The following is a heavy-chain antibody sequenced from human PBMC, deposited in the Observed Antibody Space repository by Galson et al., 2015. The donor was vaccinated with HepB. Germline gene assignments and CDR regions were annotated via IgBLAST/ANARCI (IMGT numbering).Heavy chain of an antibody. CDR1: GFTFSSYA. V-gene: IGHV3-48*03. CDR3: VRVQLDRRAYYYYGRDI. CDR2: INNNGNSI. D-gene: IGHD1-1*01. J-gene: IGHJ6*02. Sequence: SLRLSCAASGFTFSSYAMNWVRQAPVKGLEWVSYINNNGNSIYYADSVKGRFTISRDNAKNSLYLQMNSLRAEDTAVYYCVRVQLDRRAYYYYGRDIGVQGTTVTVSS.